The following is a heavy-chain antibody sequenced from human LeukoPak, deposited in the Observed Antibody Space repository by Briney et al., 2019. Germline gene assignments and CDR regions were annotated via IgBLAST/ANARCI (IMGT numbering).Heavy chain of an antibody. V-gene: IGHV3-23*01. J-gene: IGHJ4*02. D-gene: IGHD3-9*01. Sequence: PGGSLRLSCAASGFTFSSYGMSWVRQAPGKGLEWVSAISGSGGSTYYADSVKGRFTISRDNSKNTLYLQMNSLRAEDTAVYYCAKDLRYYDILTGVLDYWGQGTLVTVSS. CDR2: ISGSGGST. CDR1: GFTFSSYG. CDR3: AKDLRYYDILTGVLDY.